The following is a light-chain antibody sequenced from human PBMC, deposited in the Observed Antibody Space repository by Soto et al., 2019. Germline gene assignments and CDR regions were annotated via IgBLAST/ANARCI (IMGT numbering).Light chain of an antibody. J-gene: IGLJ2*01. V-gene: IGLV2-11*01. Sequence: QSALTQPRSVSGSPGQSVTISCTGTSSDVGGYNYVSWYQQHPGKAPKLMIYDVSKRPSGVPDRFSGSKSGNTASLTISGLQTEDEAAHYCCSYAGSYTFDVVFGGGTKLTVL. CDR2: DVS. CDR1: SSDVGGYNY. CDR3: CSYAGSYTFDVV.